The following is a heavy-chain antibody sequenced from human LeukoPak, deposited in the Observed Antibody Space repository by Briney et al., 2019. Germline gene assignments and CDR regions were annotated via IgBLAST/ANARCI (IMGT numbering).Heavy chain of an antibody. CDR2: ISYDGSNK. V-gene: IGHV3-30-3*01. J-gene: IGHJ4*02. CDR3: ARIPRTWLRFPYFDY. CDR1: AFTFSNYT. Sequence: GGSLRLSCAASAFTFSNYTMHWVRQAPGKGLEWVAVISYDGSNKSCADSVKGRFTISRDNSKNTLYLQMNSLRGEDTAVYYCARIPRTWLRFPYFDYWGQGTLVTVSS. D-gene: IGHD5-12*01.